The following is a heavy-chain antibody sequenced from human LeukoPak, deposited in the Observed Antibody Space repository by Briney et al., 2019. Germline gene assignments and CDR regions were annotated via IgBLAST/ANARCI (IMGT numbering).Heavy chain of an antibody. J-gene: IGHJ4*02. V-gene: IGHV1-8*01. CDR1: GYTFTSYD. D-gene: IGHD2-21*01. Sequence: ASVKVSCKASGYTFTSYDINWVRQATGQGLEWLGWMNPNSGNTGYAQKFQGRVTMTRNTSISTAYMQLSNLGSEDTAVYYCARVAGNCGGDCYRLLYWGQGTLVTVSS. CDR3: ARVAGNCGGDCYRLLY. CDR2: MNPNSGNT.